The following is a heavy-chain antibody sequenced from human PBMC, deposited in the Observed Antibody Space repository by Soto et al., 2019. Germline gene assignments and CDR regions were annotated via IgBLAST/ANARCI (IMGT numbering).Heavy chain of an antibody. Sequence: QVQLQESGPGLVKPSQTLSLTCTVSGGSISSGGYYWSWIRQHPGKGLEWIGYIYYSGSTYYNPSLKSRGTISVETSKNQFSLELSSVTAAATAVYYCARERENTIFGVIDPWGQGTLVTVSS. CDR2: IYYSGST. D-gene: IGHD3-3*01. V-gene: IGHV4-31*03. CDR3: ARERENTIFGVIDP. CDR1: GGSISSGGYY. J-gene: IGHJ5*02.